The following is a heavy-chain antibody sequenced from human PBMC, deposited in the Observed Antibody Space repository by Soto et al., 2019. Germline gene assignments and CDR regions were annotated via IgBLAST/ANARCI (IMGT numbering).Heavy chain of an antibody. D-gene: IGHD4-17*01. CDR2: IYYSGST. Sequence: SETLSLTCTVSGGSISSYYWSWIRQPPGKGLEWIGYIYYSGSTNYNPSLKSRVTISVDTSKNQFSLKLSSVTAADTAVYYCARFHYGDYEGVYFDYWGQGTLVTVSS. V-gene: IGHV4-59*01. CDR3: ARFHYGDYEGVYFDY. J-gene: IGHJ4*02. CDR1: GGSISSYY.